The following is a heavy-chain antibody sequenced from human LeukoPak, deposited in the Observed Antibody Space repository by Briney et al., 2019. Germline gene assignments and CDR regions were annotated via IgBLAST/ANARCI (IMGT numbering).Heavy chain of an antibody. D-gene: IGHD3-9*01. Sequence: SETLSLTCTVSGYSISSGYYWGWIRQPPGKGLEWIGSIYHSGSTYYNPSLKSRVTMSVDTSKNQFSLKLSSVTAADTAVYYCARGPHYDILTGYPLYYFDYWGQGTLVTVSS. CDR2: IYHSGST. V-gene: IGHV4-38-2*02. J-gene: IGHJ4*02. CDR3: ARGPHYDILTGYPLYYFDY. CDR1: GYSISSGYY.